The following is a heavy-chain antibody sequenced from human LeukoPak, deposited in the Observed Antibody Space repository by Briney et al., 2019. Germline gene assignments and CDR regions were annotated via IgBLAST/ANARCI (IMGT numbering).Heavy chain of an antibody. D-gene: IGHD3-22*01. J-gene: IGHJ5*02. CDR2: IYYSGNS. V-gene: IGHV4-59*01. Sequence: PSETLSLTCTVSGGSISTYYWSWIRQPPGKGREWIGYIYYSGNSNYNPSLKSRVTISVDTSKNQFSLKLSSVTAADTAVYYCAGLGASGNGYLSWFDPWGQGTLVTVSS. CDR1: GGSISTYY. CDR3: AGLGASGNGYLSWFDP.